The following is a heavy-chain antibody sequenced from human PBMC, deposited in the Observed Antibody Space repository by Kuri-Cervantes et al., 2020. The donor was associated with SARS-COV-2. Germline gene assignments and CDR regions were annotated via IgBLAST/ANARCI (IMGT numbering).Heavy chain of an antibody. J-gene: IGHJ6*02. CDR3: AKATVRFLEWLQYYYYYGMDV. CDR1: GFTFSSYD. D-gene: IGHD3-3*01. CDR2: ISGSGGST. V-gene: IGHV3-23*01. Sequence: ETLSLTCAASGFTFSSYDMSWVRQAPGKGLEWVSAISGSGGSTYYADSVKGRFTISRDNSKNALYLQMNSLRAEDTAVYYCAKATVRFLEWLQYYYYYGMDVWGQGTTVTVSS.